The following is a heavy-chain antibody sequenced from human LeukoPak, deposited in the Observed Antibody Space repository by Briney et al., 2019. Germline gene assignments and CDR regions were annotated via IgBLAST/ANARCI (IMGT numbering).Heavy chain of an antibody. CDR2: ISAYNGNT. CDR3: ARDSLVPAAMLPFDY. D-gene: IGHD2-2*01. Sequence: ASVKVSCKASGYTFSSYGISWVRQAPGQGLEWMGWISAYNGNTIYAQKFQGRVTMTTDTSTRTAYMELRSLRSDDTAVHYCARDSLVPAAMLPFDYWGQGTLVTVSS. CDR1: GYTFSSYG. J-gene: IGHJ4*02. V-gene: IGHV1-18*01.